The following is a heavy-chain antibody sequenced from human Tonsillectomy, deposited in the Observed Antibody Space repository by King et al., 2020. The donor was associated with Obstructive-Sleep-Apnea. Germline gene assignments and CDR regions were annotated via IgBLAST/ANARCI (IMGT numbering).Heavy chain of an antibody. CDR1: GFTFSNAW. D-gene: IGHD2-2*01. V-gene: IGHV3-15*01. Sequence: VQLVESRGGLVKPGGSLRLSCAASGFTFSNAWMSWVRQAPGKGLEWVGRNKSKTDGGTTDYAAPVKGRFTISRDDSKNTLYLQMNSLKTEDTAVYYCTRSSTDQDWYFDLWGRGTLVTVSS. J-gene: IGHJ2*01. CDR2: NKSKTDGGTT. CDR3: TRSSTDQDWYFDL.